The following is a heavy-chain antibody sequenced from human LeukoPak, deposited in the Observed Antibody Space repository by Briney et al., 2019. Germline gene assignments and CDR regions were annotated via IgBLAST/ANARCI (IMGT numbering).Heavy chain of an antibody. D-gene: IGHD3-9*01. CDR1: GGSISSSSYY. V-gene: IGHV4-39*07. J-gene: IGHJ4*02. Sequence: PSETLSLTCTVSGGSISSSSYYWGWIRQPPGKGLEWIGSIYYSGSTNYNPSLKSRVTISVDTSKNQFSLKLSSVPAADTAVYYCARVRLGHYDILTGYYYFDYWGQGTLVTVSS. CDR3: ARVRLGHYDILTGYYYFDY. CDR2: IYYSGST.